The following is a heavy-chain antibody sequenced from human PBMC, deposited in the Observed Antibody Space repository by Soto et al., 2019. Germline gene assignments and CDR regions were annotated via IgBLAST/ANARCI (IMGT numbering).Heavy chain of an antibody. CDR1: GYTFTSYG. CDR2: INPGNGNT. J-gene: IGHJ4*02. V-gene: IGHV1-3*01. CDR3: ARGGYFDSSNYLAY. Sequence: XSVKVSCKASGYTFTSYGINWVRQAPGRGLEWMGWINPGNGNTKYSQQFQGRVIIDRDTSASTAYMELSSLRSEDTAVYYCARGGYFDSSNYLAYWGLGNLVTVSS. D-gene: IGHD3-22*01.